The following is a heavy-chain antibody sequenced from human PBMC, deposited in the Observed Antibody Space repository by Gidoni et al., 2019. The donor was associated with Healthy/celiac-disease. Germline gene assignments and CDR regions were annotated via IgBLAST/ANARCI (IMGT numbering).Heavy chain of an antibody. J-gene: IGHJ2*01. Sequence: QVQLQESGPGLVQPSETLSLTCTVSGGSISSYYWSWLRQPSGKGLEWIGYIYYSGSTNYNPSLKSRVTISVDTSNNQFSLKLSSVTAADTAVYYCARSAVAGHYWYFDLWGRGTLVTVSS. V-gene: IGHV4-59*01. D-gene: IGHD6-19*01. CDR1: GGSISSYY. CDR3: ARSAVAGHYWYFDL. CDR2: IYYSGST.